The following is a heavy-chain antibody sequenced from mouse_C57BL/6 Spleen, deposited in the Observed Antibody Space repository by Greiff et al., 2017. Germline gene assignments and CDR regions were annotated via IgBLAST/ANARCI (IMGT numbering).Heavy chain of an antibody. D-gene: IGHD2-2*01. Sequence: QLQQSGPGLAKPSQTLSLTCSVTGYSITSDYWNWIRKFPGNKLEYMGYISYSGSTYYNPSLKSRISITRDTSKNQYYLQLNSVTTEDTATYYCARGNFYYGYDGWYFDVWGTGTTVTVSS. J-gene: IGHJ1*03. V-gene: IGHV3-8*01. CDR1: GYSITSDY. CDR2: ISYSGST. CDR3: ARGNFYYGYDGWYFDV.